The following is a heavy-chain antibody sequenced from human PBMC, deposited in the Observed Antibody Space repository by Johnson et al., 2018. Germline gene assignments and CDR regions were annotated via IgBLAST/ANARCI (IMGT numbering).Heavy chain of an antibody. CDR2: ISGSGGST. CDR1: GFSFSNYA. J-gene: IGHJ3*02. CDR3: AKDKKMYSGSYDAFDI. Sequence: VQLVESGGGLIQXGGSLRLSCAASGFSFSNYAMSWVRQAPGKGREWVSAISGSGGSTYYADSVKGRFPIPRDNSRNTLYLQMNSLRAEDTAVYNCAKDKKMYSGSYDAFDIWGQGTMVTVSS. V-gene: IGHV3-23*04. D-gene: IGHD1-26*01.